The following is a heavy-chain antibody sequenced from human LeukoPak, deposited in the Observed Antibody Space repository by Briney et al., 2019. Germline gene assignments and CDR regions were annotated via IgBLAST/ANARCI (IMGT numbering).Heavy chain of an antibody. CDR1: GYSFTNYW. V-gene: IGHV5-51*01. J-gene: IGHJ4*02. D-gene: IGHD1-7*01. Sequence: GESLKISCKASGYSFTNYWFGWVRQMPGKGLEWVAMINPDDTNIAYSPSFQGQVTISADRSISTAYLQWSSLKASDTAIYYCARQKSSGNLWGYWGQGTLVTVSS. CDR3: ARQKSSGNLWGY. CDR2: INPDDTNI.